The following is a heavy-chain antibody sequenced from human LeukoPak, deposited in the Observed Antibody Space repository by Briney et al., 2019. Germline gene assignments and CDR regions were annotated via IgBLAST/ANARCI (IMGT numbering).Heavy chain of an antibody. CDR3: ARESGGSPGAY. Sequence: ASVKVSCKASGYTFTSYAMNWVRQAHGQGLEWMGWINTNTGSPTYAQGFTGRFVFSLETSVSTAYLQISSLKAEDTAVYYCARESGGSPGAYWGQGTLVTVSS. CDR2: INTNTGSP. V-gene: IGHV7-4-1*02. CDR1: GYTFTSYA. J-gene: IGHJ4*02. D-gene: IGHD1-26*01.